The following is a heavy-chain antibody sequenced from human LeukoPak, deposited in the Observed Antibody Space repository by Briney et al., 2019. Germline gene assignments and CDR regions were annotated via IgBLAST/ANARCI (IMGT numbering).Heavy chain of an antibody. V-gene: IGHV1-69*06. D-gene: IGHD3-3*01. CDR1: GYTFTGYY. CDR3: ARDSGYYSGSI. Sequence: SVKVSCKASGYTFTGYYMHWVRQAPGQGLEWMGGIIPIFGTANYAQKFQGRVTITADKSTSTAYMELSSLRSEDTAVYYCARDSGYYSGSIWGQGTMVTVSS. J-gene: IGHJ3*02. CDR2: IIPIFGTA.